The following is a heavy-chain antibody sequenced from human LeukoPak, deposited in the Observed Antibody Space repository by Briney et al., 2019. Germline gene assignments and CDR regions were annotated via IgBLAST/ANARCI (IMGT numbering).Heavy chain of an antibody. CDR2: INPSGGST. Sequence: ASVTVSCKASGYTFTSYYMHWVRQAPGQGLEWKGIINPSGGSTSYAQKFQGRVTMTRDTSTSTVYMELSSLRSEDTAVYYCARSPYSSSWYLSNYFDYWGQGTLVTVSS. D-gene: IGHD6-13*01. CDR3: ARSPYSSSWYLSNYFDY. J-gene: IGHJ4*02. V-gene: IGHV1-46*01. CDR1: GYTFTSYY.